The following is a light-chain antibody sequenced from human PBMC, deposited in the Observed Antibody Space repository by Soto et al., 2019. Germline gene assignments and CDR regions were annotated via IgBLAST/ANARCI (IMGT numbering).Light chain of an antibody. CDR3: AAWDDSLNGFYV. Sequence: QSVLTQPPSASWTPRQRVTISCSGSRSKIGSNTVNWYQQLPGTAPKLLIYSDNQRPSGVPDRFSGSKSGTSASLAISGLQSEDEADYYCAAWDDSLNGFYVFGTGTKVTVL. J-gene: IGLJ1*01. CDR2: SDN. V-gene: IGLV1-44*01. CDR1: RSKIGSNT.